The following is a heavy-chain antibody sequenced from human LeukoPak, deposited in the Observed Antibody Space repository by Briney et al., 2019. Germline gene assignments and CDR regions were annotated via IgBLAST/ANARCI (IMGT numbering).Heavy chain of an antibody. Sequence: SETLSLTCTVSGASISSDDYHWSWIRQPAGKGLEWIGRIYTSGSTNYNPSLKSRVTISVDTSKNQFSLNLSSVTAADTAVYYCARRRAWIQLWFSPYYFDYWGQGTLVTVSS. V-gene: IGHV4-61*02. CDR2: IYTSGST. J-gene: IGHJ4*02. D-gene: IGHD5-18*01. CDR3: ARRRAWIQLWFSPYYFDY. CDR1: GASISSDDYH.